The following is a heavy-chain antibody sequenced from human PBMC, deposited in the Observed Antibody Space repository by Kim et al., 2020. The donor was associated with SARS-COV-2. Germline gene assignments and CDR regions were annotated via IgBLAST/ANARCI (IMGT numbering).Heavy chain of an antibody. Sequence: GGSLRLSCAASGFTFSSYGMHWVRQAPGKGLEWVAVIWYDGSNKYYADSVKGRFTISRDNSKNTLYLQMNSLRAEDTAVYYCARDSTTVVQYYYYGMDVWGQGTTVTVSS. CDR3: ARDSTTVVQYYYYGMDV. D-gene: IGHD4-17*01. V-gene: IGHV3-33*01. CDR2: IWYDGSNK. CDR1: GFTFSSYG. J-gene: IGHJ6*02.